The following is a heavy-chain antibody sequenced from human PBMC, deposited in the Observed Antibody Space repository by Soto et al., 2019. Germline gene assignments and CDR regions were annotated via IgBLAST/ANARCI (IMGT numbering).Heavy chain of an antibody. CDR2: VSDSGDKS. D-gene: IGHD3-10*01. CDR1: GFTFASYA. V-gene: IGHV3-23*01. Sequence: EVRLLESGGGLVQPGGSLRLSCAASGFTFASYAMTWVRQAPGKGLEWVSFVSDSGDKSYYADSVKGRFTISRDNSKSTLFLQMNSLRAEDTAVYYCAKCDGSGSYYKGHFDSWGQGTLVTVSS. J-gene: IGHJ4*02. CDR3: AKCDGSGSYYKGHFDS.